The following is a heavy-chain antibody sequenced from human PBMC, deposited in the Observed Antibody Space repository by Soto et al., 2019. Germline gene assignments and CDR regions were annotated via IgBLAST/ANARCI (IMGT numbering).Heavy chain of an antibody. CDR2: IVVGSGNT. J-gene: IGHJ4*02. CDR1: GFTFTSSA. V-gene: IGHV1-58*01. Sequence: QMQLVQSGPEVKKPGTSVKVSCKASGFTFTSSAVQWVRQARGQRLEWIGWIVVGSGNTNYAQKFQERVTITRDMSTSTAYMGLSSLRSEDTAVYYWAAVPYAIGLSLIDYWGQGTLVTVSS. D-gene: IGHD2-8*01. CDR3: AAVPYAIGLSLIDY.